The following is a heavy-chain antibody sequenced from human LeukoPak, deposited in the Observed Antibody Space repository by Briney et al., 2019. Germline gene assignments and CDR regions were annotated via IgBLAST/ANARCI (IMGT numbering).Heavy chain of an antibody. D-gene: IGHD5-18*01. Sequence: GGSLRLSCAASGFTFRSYEMNWVRQAPGKGLEWVSYIISSGTTIYYADSVKGRFTISRDNARNSLYLRMNSLRAEDTAVYYCARGLDTAHDAFDIWGQGTVVTVSS. CDR3: ARGLDTAHDAFDI. J-gene: IGHJ3*02. V-gene: IGHV3-48*03. CDR1: GFTFRSYE. CDR2: IISSGTTI.